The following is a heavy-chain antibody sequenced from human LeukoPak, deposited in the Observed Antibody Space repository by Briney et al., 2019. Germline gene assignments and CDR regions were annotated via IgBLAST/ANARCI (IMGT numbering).Heavy chain of an antibody. CDR1: GFTFSNAG. Sequence: GGSLRLSCTASGFTFSNAGMNWVRQAPGKGLEWVSYISSSSSTIYYADSVKGRFTISRDNAKNSLYLQMNSLRAEDTAVYYCARDRLYYYDSSGKFDYWGQGTLVTVSS. V-gene: IGHV3-48*01. CDR2: ISSSSSTI. D-gene: IGHD3-22*01. J-gene: IGHJ4*02. CDR3: ARDRLYYYDSSGKFDY.